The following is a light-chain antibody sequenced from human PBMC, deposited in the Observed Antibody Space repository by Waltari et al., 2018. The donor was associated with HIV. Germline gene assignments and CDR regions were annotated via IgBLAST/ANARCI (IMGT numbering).Light chain of an antibody. V-gene: IGKV2-30*01. CDR2: TVS. CDR1: QSLAYSDGRIY. J-gene: IGKJ2*01. CDR3: VQGTHWPPT. Sequence: DVVMTQSPLSLPVTLGQPASISCRSSQSLAYSDGRIYLNWFHQRPGQSPMRLLYTVSDRDSGVPDRFTGSGSGTDFTLKISRVEAEDVGIFYCVQGTHWPPTFGQGTKLEIK.